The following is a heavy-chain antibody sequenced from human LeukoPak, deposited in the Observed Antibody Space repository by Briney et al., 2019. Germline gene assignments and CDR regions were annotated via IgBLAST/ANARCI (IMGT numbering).Heavy chain of an antibody. CDR1: GGSFSGYY. J-gene: IGHJ4*02. Sequence: SETLSLTCAVYGGSFSGYYWSWIRQPPGKGLEGIGEINHSGTTNYNPSLKSRVTISVDTSKNQFSLKLSSVTAADTAVYYCARGWNSSSWSAIDYWGQGTLVTVSS. CDR3: ARGWNSSSWSAIDY. V-gene: IGHV4-34*01. D-gene: IGHD6-13*01. CDR2: INHSGTT.